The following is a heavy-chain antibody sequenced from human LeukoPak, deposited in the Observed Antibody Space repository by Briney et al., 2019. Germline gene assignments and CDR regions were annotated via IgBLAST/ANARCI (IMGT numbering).Heavy chain of an antibody. CDR2: INRDGSST. CDR1: GFTFSSYW. Sequence: GGSLRLSCAASGFTFSSYWMHWVRQAPGKGLVWVSRINRDGSSTSYADSVKGRFTISRDNAKNTVYLQMNSLSAEDTAMYYCTFSSYGDHVGVDAFDIWGQGTMVTVSS. J-gene: IGHJ3*02. D-gene: IGHD4-17*01. V-gene: IGHV3-74*01. CDR3: TFSSYGDHVGVDAFDI.